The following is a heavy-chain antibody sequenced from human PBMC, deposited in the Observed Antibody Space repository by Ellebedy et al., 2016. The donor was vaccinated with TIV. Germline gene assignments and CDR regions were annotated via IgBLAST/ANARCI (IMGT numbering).Heavy chain of an antibody. CDR1: GFTFSNYV. V-gene: IGHV3-23*01. Sequence: PGGSLRLSCAASGFTFSNYVMSWVRQAPGKGLEWVSTISAGGGATYYADSAKGRFNISRDNSENTLYLQMNSLRAEDTAVYYCARVPWGSGAVNWFDPWGQGTLVTVSS. D-gene: IGHD3-10*01. CDR2: ISAGGGAT. J-gene: IGHJ5*02. CDR3: ARVPWGSGAVNWFDP.